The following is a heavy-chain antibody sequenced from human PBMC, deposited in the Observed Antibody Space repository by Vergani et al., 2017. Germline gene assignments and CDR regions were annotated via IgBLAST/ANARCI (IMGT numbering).Heavy chain of an antibody. D-gene: IGHD6-13*01. Sequence: VQLVESGGVVVQPGGSLRLSCAASGFTFDDYTMHWVRQAPGKGLEWVSLISWDGGSTYYADSVKGRFTISRDNSKNSLYLQMNSLRTEDTALYYCARGHIAAAGTAWFDPWGQGTLVTVSS. CDR1: GFTFDDYT. V-gene: IGHV3-43*01. J-gene: IGHJ5*02. CDR2: ISWDGGST. CDR3: ARGHIAAAGTAWFDP.